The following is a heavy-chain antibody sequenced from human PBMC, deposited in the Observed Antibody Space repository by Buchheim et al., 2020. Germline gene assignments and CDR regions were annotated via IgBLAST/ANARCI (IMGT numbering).Heavy chain of an antibody. CDR1: GVSISSSSDY. V-gene: IGHV4-39*07. Sequence: QLQLQESGPGLVKPSETLSLTCIVSGVSISSSSDYWGWIRQPPGKGLEWIGSIYYSGSTYYNPSLKSRVTISVDTSKNQLSLKLSSVTAADTATYYCARDRHYYDSSGYFSWYLDIWGRGTL. CDR3: ARDRHYYDSSGYFSWYLDI. D-gene: IGHD3-22*01. CDR2: IYYSGST. J-gene: IGHJ2*01.